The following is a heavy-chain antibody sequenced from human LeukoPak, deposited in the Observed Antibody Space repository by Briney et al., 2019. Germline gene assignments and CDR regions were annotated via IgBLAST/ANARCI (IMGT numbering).Heavy chain of an antibody. Sequence: GITHPGDSDTRYSPSFRGQVTISADKSITTAYLQWSSLKASDTAIYYCARHPGHDGGTGGYWGQGTLVTVSS. V-gene: IGHV5-51*01. J-gene: IGHJ4*02. CDR2: THPGDSDT. CDR3: ARHPGHDGGTGGY. D-gene: IGHD1-1*01.